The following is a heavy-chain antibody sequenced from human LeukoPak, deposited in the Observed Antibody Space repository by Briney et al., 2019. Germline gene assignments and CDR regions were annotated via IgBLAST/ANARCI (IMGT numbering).Heavy chain of an antibody. CDR3: ARGLSSGWYPFDP. CDR2: IYYGGST. CDR1: GFTFSDYY. V-gene: IGHV4-59*01. D-gene: IGHD6-19*01. Sequence: GSLRLSCAASGFTFSDYYMSWIRQPPGKGLEWIGYIYYGGSTNYNPSLRSRVTISVDTSKNQFSLKLSSVTAADTAVYYCARGLSSGWYPFDPWGQGTLVTVSS. J-gene: IGHJ5*02.